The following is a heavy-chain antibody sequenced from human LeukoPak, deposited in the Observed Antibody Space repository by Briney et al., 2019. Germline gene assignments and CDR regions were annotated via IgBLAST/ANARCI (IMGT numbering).Heavy chain of an antibody. Sequence: SETLSLTCTVSGGSISGSINNYYWSWIRQPPGKGLEWIGYIYYSGSTNYNPSLKSRVTISVDTSKNQFSLKLSSVTAADTAVYYCARESGEEGAPFDYWGQGTLVTVSS. CDR1: GGSISGSINNYY. CDR2: IYYSGST. J-gene: IGHJ4*02. V-gene: IGHV4-61*01. CDR3: ARESGEEGAPFDY. D-gene: IGHD3-16*01.